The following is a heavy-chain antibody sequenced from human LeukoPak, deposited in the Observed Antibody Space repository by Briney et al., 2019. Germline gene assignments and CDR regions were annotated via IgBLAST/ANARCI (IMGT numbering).Heavy chain of an antibody. D-gene: IGHD1-26*01. V-gene: IGHV4-34*01. CDR1: GGSFSGYY. J-gene: IGHJ3*02. Sequence: SETLSLTXAVYGGSFSGYYWSWIRQPPGKGLEGIGEINHSGSTNYNPSLKSRVTISVDTSKNQFSLKLSSVTAADTAVYYCASTRLTPVGATTAYAFDIWGQGTMVTASS. CDR2: INHSGST. CDR3: ASTRLTPVGATTAYAFDI.